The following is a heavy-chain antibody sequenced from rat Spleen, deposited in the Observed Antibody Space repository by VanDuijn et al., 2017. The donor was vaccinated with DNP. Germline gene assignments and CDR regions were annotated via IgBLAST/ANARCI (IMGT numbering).Heavy chain of an antibody. CDR2: INSAGST. CDR3: ARDPTDYGGYPYYVMDA. D-gene: IGHD1-11*01. Sequence: EVLLQESGPGLVKPSQSLSLTCSVTFYSITSSNNWNWLRKFPGNKLEWMGYINSAGSTNYNPSLKSRISITRDTSKNQFFLQVNSVTTEDTATYYCARDPTDYGGYPYYVMDAWGQGASVTVSS. J-gene: IGHJ4*01. CDR1: FYSITSSNN. V-gene: IGHV3-3*01.